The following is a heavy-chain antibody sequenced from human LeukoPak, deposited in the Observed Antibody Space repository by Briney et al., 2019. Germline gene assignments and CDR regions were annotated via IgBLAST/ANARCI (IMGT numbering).Heavy chain of an antibody. CDR3: ARHGGYSGYDFWY. CDR1: GFTFSSYS. J-gene: IGHJ4*02. V-gene: IGHV3-21*01. Sequence: GGSLRLSCAASGFTFSSYSMNWVRQAPGKGLEWVSSISSSSSYIYYADSVKGRFTISRDNAKDSLYLQMNSLRAEDTAVYYCARHGGYSGYDFWYWGQGTLVTVFS. CDR2: ISSSSSYI. D-gene: IGHD5-12*01.